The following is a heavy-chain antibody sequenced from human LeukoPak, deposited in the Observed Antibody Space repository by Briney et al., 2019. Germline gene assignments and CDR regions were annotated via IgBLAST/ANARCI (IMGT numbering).Heavy chain of an antibody. CDR1: GYRFSNYW. CDR2: IYPGDSDT. D-gene: IGHD6-6*01. Sequence: GESLKISCKGSGYRFSNYWIGWVRQMPGKGLECMGIIYPGDSDTRYGPSFQGQVTISADKSSSTAYLQWSSLKASDTAIYYCARRDASIAVPFDYWGQGTLVTVSS. CDR3: ARRDASIAVPFDY. V-gene: IGHV5-51*01. J-gene: IGHJ4*02.